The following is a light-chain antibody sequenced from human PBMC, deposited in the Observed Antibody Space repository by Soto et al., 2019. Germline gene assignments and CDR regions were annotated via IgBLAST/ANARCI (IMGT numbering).Light chain of an antibody. CDR1: QSVSSN. CDR2: GAS. CDR3: QQYNNWPPWT. Sequence: EIVMTQSPATLSVSPGERATLSCRASQSVSSNLAWYQQKPGQAPRLLIYGASTRATGIPARFSGSGSGTEFTLTISSLXXXXXXXYYCQQYNNWPPWTFGQGTKVEIK. J-gene: IGKJ1*01. V-gene: IGKV3-15*01.